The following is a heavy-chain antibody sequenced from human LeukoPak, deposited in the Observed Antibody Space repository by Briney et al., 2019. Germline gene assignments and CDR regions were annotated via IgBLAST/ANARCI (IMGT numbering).Heavy chain of an antibody. V-gene: IGHV3-21*01. CDR1: GFTFSSYS. D-gene: IGHD4-17*01. CDR2: ISSSSSYI. CDR3: ARDLDYGDYAFDY. J-gene: IGHJ4*02. Sequence: GESLRLSCAASGFTFSSYSMNWVRQAPGKGLEWVSSISSSSSYIYYADSVKGRFTISRDNAKNSLYLQMNSLRAEDTAVYYCARDLDYGDYAFDYWGQGTLVTVSS.